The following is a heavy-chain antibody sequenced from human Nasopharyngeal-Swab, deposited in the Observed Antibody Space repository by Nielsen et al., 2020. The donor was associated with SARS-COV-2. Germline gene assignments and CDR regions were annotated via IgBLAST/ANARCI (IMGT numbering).Heavy chain of an antibody. J-gene: IGHJ6*02. CDR3: ARDRTPPFGMRYYYYGMDV. D-gene: IGHD3-16*01. V-gene: IGHV3-30-3*01. CDR2: ISYDGSNK. Sequence: WIRQPPGKGLEWVAVISYDGSNKYYADSVKGRFTISRDNSKNTLYLQMNSLRAEDTAVYYCARDRTPPFGMRYYYYGMDVWGQGTTVTVSS.